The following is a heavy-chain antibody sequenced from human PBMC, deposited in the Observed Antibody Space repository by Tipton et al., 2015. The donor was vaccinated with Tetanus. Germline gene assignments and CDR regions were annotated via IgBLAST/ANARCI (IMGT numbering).Heavy chain of an antibody. CDR1: GGSINSGTYS. J-gene: IGHJ4*02. V-gene: IGHV4-39*01. CDR2: VYNSGGT. CDR3: ARIYDFWSGYYSDH. Sequence: TLSLTCTVPGGSINSGTYSWGWIRQPPGKGLEWIGSVYNSGGTYYNPSLKSRVTISVDTSKNQFSLKLSSVTAADTAVYYCARIYDFWSGYYSDHWGQGTLVTVSS. D-gene: IGHD3-3*01.